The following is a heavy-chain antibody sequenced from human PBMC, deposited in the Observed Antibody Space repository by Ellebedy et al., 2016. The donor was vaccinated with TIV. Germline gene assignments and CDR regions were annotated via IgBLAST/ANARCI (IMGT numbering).Heavy chain of an antibody. CDR3: ARIGYSAAEFDF. J-gene: IGHJ4*02. Sequence: GESLKISCVASGLTFSDHYMDWVRPAPGKGLEWLARIRNRPKTFTSQYAASVKGRFTISRDDSKNSLYLQMNTLKTEDTAIYYCARIGYSAAEFDFWGQGTLVTVSS. V-gene: IGHV3-72*01. D-gene: IGHD5-12*01. CDR2: IRNRPKTFTS. CDR1: GLTFSDHY.